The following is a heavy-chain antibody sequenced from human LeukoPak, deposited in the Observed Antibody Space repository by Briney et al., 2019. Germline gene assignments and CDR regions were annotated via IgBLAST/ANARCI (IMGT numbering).Heavy chain of an antibody. D-gene: IGHD3-22*01. CDR2: IKQDGSEK. CDR3: ARTFYYDGSGYSPQYSQY. J-gene: IGHJ1*01. CDR1: GFTFSRYW. Sequence: GGSLRLSCVASGFTFSRYWTSWVRQAPGKGLEWVANIKQDGSEKYYVDSVMGRFTISRDNAKNSLYLQMNSLRAEDTAMYYCARTFYYDGSGYSPQYSQYWGQGTLVTVSS. V-gene: IGHV3-7*01.